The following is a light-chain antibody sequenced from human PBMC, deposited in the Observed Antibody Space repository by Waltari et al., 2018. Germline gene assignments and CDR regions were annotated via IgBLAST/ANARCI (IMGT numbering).Light chain of an antibody. CDR2: KSS. CDR1: QSVKNN. Sequence: DIQMTQSPSTLSAYVGDRVIITCRASQSVKNNLAWYQQKPGKAPKVLVQKSSRLESGVPSRFSGSGYGTEFTLTISSLQPDDFATYYCQEYDSLPVTFGGGTKVEIK. V-gene: IGKV1-5*03. CDR3: QEYDSLPVT. J-gene: IGKJ4*01.